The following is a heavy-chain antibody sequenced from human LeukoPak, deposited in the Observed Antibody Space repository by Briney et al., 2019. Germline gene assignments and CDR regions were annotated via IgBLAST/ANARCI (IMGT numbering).Heavy chain of an antibody. CDR2: ISSSGSVT. D-gene: IGHD1-14*01. J-gene: IGHJ4*02. Sequence: GGSLRLSCAASGFAFSDYYMSWIRQAPGKGLEWVAYISSSGSVTYYADSVKGRFTISRDNARNSLYLQMNSLTAEDTAVYYCARGYNSGYEYWGQGTLVTVSS. V-gene: IGHV3-11*01. CDR3: ARGYNSGYEY. CDR1: GFAFSDYY.